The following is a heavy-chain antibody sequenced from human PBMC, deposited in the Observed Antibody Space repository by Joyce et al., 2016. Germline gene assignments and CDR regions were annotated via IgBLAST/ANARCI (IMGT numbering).Heavy chain of an antibody. Sequence: QLHLQESGPGLVKPSETLSLNCGVSGGSIRSSSYYWGWIRQPPGKGLAWIGSIYSSGTTYYHPSLKSRITMSVDTSKNHFSLTFNSVTAADTALYYCARTRGGRDGFDIWGRGTMVTVSS. CDR2: IYSSGTT. J-gene: IGHJ3*02. V-gene: IGHV4-39*02. CDR3: ARTRGGRDGFDI. D-gene: IGHD1-26*01. CDR1: GGSIRSSSYY.